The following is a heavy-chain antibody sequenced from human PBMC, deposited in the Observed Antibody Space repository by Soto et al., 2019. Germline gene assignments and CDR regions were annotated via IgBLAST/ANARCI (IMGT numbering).Heavy chain of an antibody. J-gene: IGHJ4*02. Sequence: QVQLQESGPGLAKPSGTLSLTCAVSGASISSSDWWTWVRQPPGKGLEWIGEISHSGSTNYSPSPRSRVTISVDKSKNQFSLKLTSVTAADTAVYYCARAYDRTVSPARYFDFWGQGTLVTVSS. CDR3: ARAYDRTVSPARYFDF. V-gene: IGHV4-4*02. CDR2: ISHSGST. CDR1: GASISSSDW. D-gene: IGHD3-22*01.